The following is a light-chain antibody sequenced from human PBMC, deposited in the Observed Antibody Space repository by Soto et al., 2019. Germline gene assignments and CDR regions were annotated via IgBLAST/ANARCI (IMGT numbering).Light chain of an antibody. CDR1: QSIGLA. V-gene: IGKV3-11*01. J-gene: IGKJ1*01. CDR2: DAS. Sequence: EILLTPSHATLSFSPGERSPLSCRASQSIGLAIAWYQHKPGQAPRLLIFDASQRATGIPARFRGSGSGTDFTLSISNLQPEDFAVYYCQQRTDRPPWTGGQGTKGDIK. CDR3: QQRTDRPPWT.